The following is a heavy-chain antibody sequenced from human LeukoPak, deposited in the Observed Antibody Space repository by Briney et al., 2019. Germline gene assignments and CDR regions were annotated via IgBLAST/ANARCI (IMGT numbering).Heavy chain of an antibody. J-gene: IGHJ4*02. Sequence: GGSLRLSCAASGFTFSRYWMKWVREAPGEGGEWGANIHEEGSDKYYGDSEKGRFTISRENDKNSLYLQMNSVRAEDTGVYYCARDLSSGSYYKGALDYWGQGTLVTVPS. V-gene: IGHV3-7*01. D-gene: IGHD3-10*02. CDR1: GFTFSRYW. CDR2: IHEEGSDK. CDR3: ARDLSSGSYYKGALDY.